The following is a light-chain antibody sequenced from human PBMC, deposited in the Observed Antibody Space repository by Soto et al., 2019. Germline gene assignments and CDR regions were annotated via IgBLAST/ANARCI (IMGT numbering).Light chain of an antibody. CDR3: QSYDSSLSTSGV. CDR1: SSNIGAGYD. Sequence: QAVVTQPPSVSGAPGQRVTISCTGSSSNIGAGYDVHWYQQLPGTPPKLLIYVNNNRPSGVPDRFSASKSGTSASLVITGLQAEDEADYYCQSYDSSLSTSGVFGGGTKLTVL. V-gene: IGLV1-40*01. J-gene: IGLJ3*02. CDR2: VNN.